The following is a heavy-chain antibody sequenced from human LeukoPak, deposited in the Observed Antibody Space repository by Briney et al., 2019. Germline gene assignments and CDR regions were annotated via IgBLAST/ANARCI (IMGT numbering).Heavy chain of an antibody. CDR2: INPNNGGT. D-gene: IGHD6-25*01. Sequence: ASVKVSCKPSGYTFTGYHIHWVRQAPGQGLEWMGWINPNNGGTNLAQKFQGRVTMTRDTSISTVYMDLTRLISDDTAVYYCAKEYPRIAAAGTQKKLLDYWGQGTLVTVSS. J-gene: IGHJ4*02. CDR1: GYTFTGYH. V-gene: IGHV1-2*02. CDR3: AKEYPRIAAAGTQKKLLDY.